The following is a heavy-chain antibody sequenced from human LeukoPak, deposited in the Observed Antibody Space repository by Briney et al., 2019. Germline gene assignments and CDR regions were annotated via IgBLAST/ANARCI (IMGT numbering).Heavy chain of an antibody. V-gene: IGHV3-30*02. J-gene: IGHJ4*02. CDR3: AKGEGFYGDYEGY. Sequence: PGGSLRLSCAASGFTFSSYAMSWVRQAPGKGLEWVAFIRYDGSNKYYADSVKGRFTISRDNSKNTLYLQMNSLRAEDTAVYYCAKGEGFYGDYEGYWGQGTLVTVSS. D-gene: IGHD4-17*01. CDR2: IRYDGSNK. CDR1: GFTFSSYA.